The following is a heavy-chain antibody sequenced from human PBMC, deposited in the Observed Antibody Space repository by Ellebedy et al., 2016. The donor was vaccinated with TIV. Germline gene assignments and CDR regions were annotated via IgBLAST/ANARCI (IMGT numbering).Heavy chain of an antibody. J-gene: IGHJ4*02. CDR2: LTTGCVT. Sequence: PGGSLRLSCVVSGFTFSTYAMRWFRQAPGKGLEWVSALTTGCVTFYADSVKGRFTISRDSSKNTLYLQMNSLRVEDTAIYFCAKDSGRSGWISDYWGQGTLVTVSS. CDR1: GFTFSTYA. CDR3: AKDSGRSGWISDY. V-gene: IGHV3-23*01. D-gene: IGHD3-10*01.